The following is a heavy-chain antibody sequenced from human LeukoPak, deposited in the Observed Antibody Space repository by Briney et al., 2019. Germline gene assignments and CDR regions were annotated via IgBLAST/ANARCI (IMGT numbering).Heavy chain of an antibody. D-gene: IGHD2-8*01. J-gene: IGHJ4*02. CDR3: ARRIESLYYFDY. CDR1: GGSVSSRGYY. V-gene: IGHV4-61*08. Sequence: SETLSLTCAVSGGSVSSRGYYWSWIRQPPGKGLEWNAYIYYTGGTNYNPSLKSRVTISLDTSNSQFSLKLSSVTSADTAVYYCARRIESLYYFDYWGQGTLVTVSS. CDR2: IYYTGGT.